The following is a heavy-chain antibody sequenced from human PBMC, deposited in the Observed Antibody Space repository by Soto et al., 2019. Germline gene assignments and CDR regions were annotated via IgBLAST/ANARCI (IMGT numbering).Heavy chain of an antibody. D-gene: IGHD3-22*01. Sequence: QVQLVQSGAEVKKPGSSVKVSCKPSGGTFNISWVRQAPGQGLEWMGGNIPIFTTPNYAQKFQGRVTIFADESTNTAYMELSSLRSEDTAVYYCVTIGHYYDSAGYYYERGFDYWGQGTLVTVSS. J-gene: IGHJ4*02. CDR3: VTIGHYYDSAGYYYERGFDY. CDR2: NIPIFTTP. V-gene: IGHV1-69*12. CDR1: GGTFN.